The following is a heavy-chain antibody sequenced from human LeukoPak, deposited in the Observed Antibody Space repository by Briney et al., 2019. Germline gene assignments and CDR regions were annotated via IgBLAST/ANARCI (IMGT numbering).Heavy chain of an antibody. V-gene: IGHV4-38-2*01. CDR1: GYSISSGYY. D-gene: IGHD5-18*01. Sequence: PSETLSLTCAVSGYSISSGYYWGWIRQPPGKGLEWIGSIYHSGSTYYNPPLKSRVTISVDTSKNQFSLKLSSVTAADTAVYYCARGGYSYGFWRYYFDYWGQGTLVTVSS. CDR3: ARGGYSYGFWRYYFDY. J-gene: IGHJ4*02. CDR2: IYHSGST.